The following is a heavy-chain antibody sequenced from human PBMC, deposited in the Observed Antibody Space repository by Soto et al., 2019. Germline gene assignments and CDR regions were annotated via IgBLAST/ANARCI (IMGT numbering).Heavy chain of an antibody. Sequence: QVQLVQSGVEVKKPGASVKVSCKASGYTFTSYGISWVRQAPGQGLEGMGWISAYNDYTNDAQTLQGRVTMTTDTSTSTAYLELRGLRGDDTAVYYWARSGQMVQKKEYGMDVWGQGTTVIVSS. J-gene: IGHJ6*02. CDR1: GYTFTSYG. D-gene: IGHD2-8*01. CDR3: ARSGQMVQKKEYGMDV. CDR2: ISAYNDYT. V-gene: IGHV1-18*01.